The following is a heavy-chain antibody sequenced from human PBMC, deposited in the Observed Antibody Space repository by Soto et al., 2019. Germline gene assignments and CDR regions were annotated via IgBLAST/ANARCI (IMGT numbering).Heavy chain of an antibody. V-gene: IGHV4-34*01. CDR1: GGSFSDYY. CDR2: IHHSGNT. Sequence: QVQLQQWGAGLLKPSETLSLTCAVYGGSFSDYYWNWIRQPPGKGLVLIGEIHHSGNTNYNPSLNSRVTISLDTSKNQFYLKLNSVTAADTAVYYCARGARWFGERGMDVWGQGTTVTVS. D-gene: IGHD3-10*01. CDR3: ARGARWFGERGMDV. J-gene: IGHJ6*02.